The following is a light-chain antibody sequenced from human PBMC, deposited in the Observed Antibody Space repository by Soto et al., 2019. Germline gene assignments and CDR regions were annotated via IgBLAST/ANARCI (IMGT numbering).Light chain of an antibody. CDR1: SSDVGAYNF. V-gene: IGLV2-14*03. J-gene: IGLJ2*01. CDR2: DVN. CDR3: NSYTTSSTVI. Sequence: QSALTQPASMSGSPGQSTTISCTGTSSDVGAYNFVSWYQQHPGKAPKLIIYDVNNRPSGYSNRFSGSKSGNTASLTISGLQAEDEADYYCNSYTTSSTVIFGGGTKLTVL.